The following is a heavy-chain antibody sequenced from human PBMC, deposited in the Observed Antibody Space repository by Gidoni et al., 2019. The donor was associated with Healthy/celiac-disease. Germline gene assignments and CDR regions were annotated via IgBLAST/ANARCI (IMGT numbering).Heavy chain of an antibody. CDR3: ARGAHNIAARRRDYFDY. V-gene: IGHV4-34*01. J-gene: IGHJ4*02. D-gene: IGHD6-6*01. CDR1: GGSFSGYY. Sequence: QVQLQQWGAGLLKPSETLSLTCAVYGGSFSGYYWSWIRQPPGKGLEWIGEINHSGSTNYNPSLKSRVTISVDTSKNQFSLKLSSVTAADTAVYYCARGAHNIAARRRDYFDYWGQGTLVTVSS. CDR2: INHSGST.